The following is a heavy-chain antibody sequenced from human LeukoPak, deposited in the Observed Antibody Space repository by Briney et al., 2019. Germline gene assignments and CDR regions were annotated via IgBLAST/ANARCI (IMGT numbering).Heavy chain of an antibody. CDR2: IHSSGST. D-gene: IGHD6-13*01. Sequence: SETLSLTCTVSGGSIISYYRSWIRQTPGKGLEWISYIHSSGSTNYNPSLKSRVTISVDTSKNRFSLKVTSMTAADTGVYYCARSLPGRIGAADFWGQGTLVTVSS. CDR1: GGSIISYY. J-gene: IGHJ4*02. V-gene: IGHV4-59*01. CDR3: ARSLPGRIGAADF.